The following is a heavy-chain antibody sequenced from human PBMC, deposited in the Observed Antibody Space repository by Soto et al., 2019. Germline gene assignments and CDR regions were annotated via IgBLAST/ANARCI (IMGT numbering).Heavy chain of an antibody. CDR1: GFTFTSSA. CDR2: IVVGSGNT. J-gene: IGHJ4*02. CDR3: AADPVLRYFDWLSPVPPLYYFDY. D-gene: IGHD3-9*01. V-gene: IGHV1-58*02. Sequence: SVKVSCKASGFTFTSSAMQWVRQARGQRLEWIGWIVVGSGNTNYAQKFQERVTITRDMSTSTAYMELSSLRSEDTAVYYCAADPVLRYFDWLSPVPPLYYFDYWGQG.